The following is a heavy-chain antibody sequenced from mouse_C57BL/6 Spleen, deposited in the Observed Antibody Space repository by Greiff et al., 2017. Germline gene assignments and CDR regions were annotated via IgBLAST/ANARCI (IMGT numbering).Heavy chain of an antibody. D-gene: IGHD1-3*01. CDR2: ISSGGSYT. CDR1: GFTFSSYG. Sequence: DVKLVESGGDLVKPGGSLKLSCAASGFTFSSYGMSWVRQTPDKRLEWVATISSGGSYTYYPDSVKGRFTISRDNAKNTLYLQMSSLKSEDTAMYYCARHPGSSYAMDYWGQGTSVTVSS. J-gene: IGHJ4*01. V-gene: IGHV5-6*02. CDR3: ARHPGSSYAMDY.